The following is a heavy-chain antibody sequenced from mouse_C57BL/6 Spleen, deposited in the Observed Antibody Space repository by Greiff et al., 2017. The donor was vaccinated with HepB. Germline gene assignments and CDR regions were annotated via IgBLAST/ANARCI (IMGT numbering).Heavy chain of an antibody. CDR1: GFNIKDYY. CDR3: AREAYDDGYLDY. D-gene: IGHD2-3*01. Sequence: VQLQQSGAELVKPGASVKLSCTASGFNIKDYYMHWVKQRTEQGLEWIGRIDPEDGETKYAPNFQGKATITADNSSNTAYLQLSSLTSEDTAVYYCAREAYDDGYLDYWGQGTTLTVAS. J-gene: IGHJ2*01. CDR2: IDPEDGET. V-gene: IGHV14-2*01.